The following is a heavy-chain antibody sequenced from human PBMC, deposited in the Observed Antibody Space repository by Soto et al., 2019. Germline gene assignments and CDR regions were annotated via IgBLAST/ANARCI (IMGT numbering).Heavy chain of an antibody. CDR2: IYYSGST. J-gene: IGHJ6*02. Sequence: QVQLQESGPGLVKPSETLSLTCTVSGGSVSSGSYYWSWIRQPPGKGLEWIGYIYYSGSTNYNPSLKSRVTISVDTSKNQFSLKLSSVTAADTAVYYCARDQPPLRSSSSAYYYYGMDVWGQGTTVTVSS. CDR3: ARDQPPLRSSSSAYYYYGMDV. D-gene: IGHD6-6*01. CDR1: GGSVSSGSYY. V-gene: IGHV4-61*01.